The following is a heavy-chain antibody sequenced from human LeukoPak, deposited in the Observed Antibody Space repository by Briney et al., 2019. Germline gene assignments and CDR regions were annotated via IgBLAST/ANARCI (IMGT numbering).Heavy chain of an antibody. CDR2: IYPGDSDT. D-gene: IGHD3-22*01. Sequence: EPLQISCKGAGYGFTSYWMGGGRRRTGKGVEWMGIIYPGDSDTRYSPSFQGQVTISADKSISTAYLQWSSLKASDTAMYYCARHSSGYYHIDYWGQGTLVTVSS. CDR1: GYGFTSYW. V-gene: IGHV5-51*01. CDR3: ARHSSGYYHIDY. J-gene: IGHJ4*02.